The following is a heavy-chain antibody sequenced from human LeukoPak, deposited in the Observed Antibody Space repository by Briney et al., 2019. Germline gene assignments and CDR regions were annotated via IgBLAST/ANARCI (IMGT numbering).Heavy chain of an antibody. V-gene: IGHV1-69*04. CDR2: IIPILGIA. D-gene: IGHD3-9*01. Sequence: ASVKVSCKASGGTFSSYAISWVRQAPGQGLEWMGRIIPILGIANYAQKFQGRVTITADKSTSTAYMELSSLRSEDTAVYYCARGNHSPRFFAWLGGGGDFDYWGQGTLVTVSS. CDR1: GGTFSSYA. CDR3: ARGNHSPRFFAWLGGGGDFDY. J-gene: IGHJ4*02.